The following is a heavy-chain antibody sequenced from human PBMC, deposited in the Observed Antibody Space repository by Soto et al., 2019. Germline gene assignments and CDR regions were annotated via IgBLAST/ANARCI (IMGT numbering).Heavy chain of an antibody. CDR1: GDSVSSNSAA. CDR3: ARGYSSSPTNYYYYYGMDV. J-gene: IGHJ6*02. V-gene: IGHV6-1*01. CDR2: TYYRSKWYN. Sequence: SQTLSLTCAISGDSVSSNSAAWNWIRQSPSRGLEWLGRTYYRSKWYNDYAVSVKSRITINPDTSKNQFSLQLNSVTPEDTAVYYCARGYSSSPTNYYYYYGMDVWGQGTTVTV. D-gene: IGHD6-6*01.